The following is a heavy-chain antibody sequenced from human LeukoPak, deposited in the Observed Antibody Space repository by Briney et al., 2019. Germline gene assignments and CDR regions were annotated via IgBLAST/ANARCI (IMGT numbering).Heavy chain of an antibody. CDR3: ARWGGSGTFWDGFDI. CDR1: GFTFSSYE. Sequence: GGSLRLSCAASGFTFSSYEMNWVRQAPGKGLEWVSYISSSGSTIYYADSVKGRFTISRDNAKNSLYLQMNSLRAEDTAVYYCARWGGSGTFWDGFDIWGQGTVVTVSS. D-gene: IGHD3-10*01. CDR2: ISSSGSTI. V-gene: IGHV3-48*03. J-gene: IGHJ3*02.